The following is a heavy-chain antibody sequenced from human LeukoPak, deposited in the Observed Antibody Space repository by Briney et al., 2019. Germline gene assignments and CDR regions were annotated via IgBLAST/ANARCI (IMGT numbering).Heavy chain of an antibody. D-gene: IGHD3/OR15-3a*01. V-gene: IGHV3-30*04. CDR3: ATELIFRNYFDY. Sequence: GGSLRLSCAASGFTFSSYSMHWVRQAPGKGLEWVAVISFDGSLKFYADSVKGRFTISRGNSRNTLYLQMNSLRAEDTAVYYCATELIFRNYFDYWGQGTLITVSS. CDR1: GFTFSSYS. CDR2: ISFDGSLK. J-gene: IGHJ4*02.